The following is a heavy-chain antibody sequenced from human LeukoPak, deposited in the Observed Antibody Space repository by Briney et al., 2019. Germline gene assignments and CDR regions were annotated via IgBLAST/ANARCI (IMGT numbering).Heavy chain of an antibody. Sequence: ASVKVSCKASGYTFNNYGINWVRQARGQGLEWMGWITVNTGNTEYAQKFQGRVTMTTDTSTSTAYMELRSLRSDDTAVYYCARGLGGGWYYSDYWGQGTQVTVSS. CDR3: ARGLGGGWYYSDY. J-gene: IGHJ4*02. V-gene: IGHV1-18*01. CDR1: GYTFNNYG. D-gene: IGHD2-15*01. CDR2: ITVNTGNT.